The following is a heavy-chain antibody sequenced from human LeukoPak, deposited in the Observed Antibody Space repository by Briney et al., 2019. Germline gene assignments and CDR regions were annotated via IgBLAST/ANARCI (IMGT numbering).Heavy chain of an antibody. J-gene: IGHJ6*02. Sequence: TSSETLSLTCTVSGGSISSYYWSWIRQPPGKGLEWIGYIYYSGSTNYNPSLKSRVTISVDTSKNQFSLKLSSVTAADTAVYYCARRSSAGYYYYGMDVWGQGTTVTVSS. V-gene: IGHV4-59*01. D-gene: IGHD2-2*01. CDR1: GGSISSYY. CDR2: IYYSGST. CDR3: ARRSSAGYYYYGMDV.